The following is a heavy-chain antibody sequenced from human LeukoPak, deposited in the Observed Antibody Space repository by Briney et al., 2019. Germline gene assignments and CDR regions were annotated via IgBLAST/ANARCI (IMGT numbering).Heavy chain of an antibody. J-gene: IGHJ4*02. V-gene: IGHV3-30*18. CDR1: GFTFSSYG. Sequence: GGSLRLSCAASGFTFSSYGMHWVRQAPGKGLEWVAVISYDGSNKYYADSVKGRFTISRDNPKNTLYLQMNSLRAEDTAVYYCAKDDSRGMATIQSYFDYWGQGTLVTVSS. CDR2: ISYDGSNK. D-gene: IGHD5-24*01. CDR3: AKDDSRGMATIQSYFDY.